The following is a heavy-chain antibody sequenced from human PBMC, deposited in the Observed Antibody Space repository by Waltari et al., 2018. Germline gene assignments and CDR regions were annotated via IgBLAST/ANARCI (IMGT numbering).Heavy chain of an antibody. J-gene: IGHJ5*02. CDR2: INPANGNT. CDR3: ARPLEDCGGGSCYYDRWFDP. D-gene: IGHD2-15*01. V-gene: IGHV1-3*01. CDR1: GYTFTSYI. Sequence: QVQLVQSGTEVKKPGDSVKGSCKASGYTFTSYIIHWLRQAPGQSLEWMGRINPANGNTQYSQKFQDRVTITRDTSASTAYVELSSLTSEDTAIYYCARPLEDCGGGSCYYDRWFDPWGQGTLVTVSS.